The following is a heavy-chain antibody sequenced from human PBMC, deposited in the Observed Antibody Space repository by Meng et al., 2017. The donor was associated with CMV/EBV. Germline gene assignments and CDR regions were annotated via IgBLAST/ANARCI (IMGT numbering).Heavy chain of an antibody. J-gene: IGHJ5*02. Sequence: GSLRLSCTVSGGSISSYYWSWIRQPPGKGLEWIGYIYYSGSTNYNPSLESRVTISVDTSKNQFSLKLSSVTAADTAVYYCARDVATIGNWFDPWGQGTLVTVSS. V-gene: IGHV4-59*01. CDR2: IYYSGST. CDR1: GGSISSYY. D-gene: IGHD5-12*01. CDR3: ARDVATIGNWFDP.